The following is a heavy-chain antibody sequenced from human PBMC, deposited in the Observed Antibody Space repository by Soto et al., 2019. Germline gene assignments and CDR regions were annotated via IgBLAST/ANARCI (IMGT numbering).Heavy chain of an antibody. Sequence: SETLSLTCTVSGGSISSYYWSWIRQPPGKGLEWIGYIYYSGSTNYNPSLKSRVTISVDTSKNQFSLKLSSVTAADTAVYYCARVTKYYDFWSGYLTRHYYYYMDVWGKGTTVTVSS. J-gene: IGHJ6*03. V-gene: IGHV4-59*01. CDR3: ARVTKYYDFWSGYLTRHYYYYMDV. D-gene: IGHD3-3*01. CDR1: GGSISSYY. CDR2: IYYSGST.